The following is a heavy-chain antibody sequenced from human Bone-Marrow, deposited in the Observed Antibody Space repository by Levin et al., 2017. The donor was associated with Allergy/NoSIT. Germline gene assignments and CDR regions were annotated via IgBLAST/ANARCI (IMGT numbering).Heavy chain of an antibody. V-gene: IGHV3-30*03. CDR1: GFTFSSYG. Sequence: AGGSLRLSCAASGFTFSSYGMHWVRQAPGKGLEWVAVISYDGSNKYYADSVKGRFTISRDNSKNTLYLQMNSLRAEDTAVYYCAHLTSPYLLGQLHIDYWGQGTLVTVSS. D-gene: IGHD6-6*01. J-gene: IGHJ4*02. CDR3: AHLTSPYLLGQLHIDY. CDR2: ISYDGSNK.